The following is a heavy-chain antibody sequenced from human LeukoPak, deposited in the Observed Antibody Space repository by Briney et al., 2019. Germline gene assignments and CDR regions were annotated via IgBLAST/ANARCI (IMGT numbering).Heavy chain of an antibody. J-gene: IGHJ6*03. CDR1: GYTFTSYD. Sequence: ASVKVSCKASGYTFTSYDINWVRQATGQGLEWMGWMNPNSGNTGYAQEFQGRVTMTRNTSISTAYMELSSLRSEDTAVYYCARGLDQSSPFFLEWLNAPDYYYYYMDVWGKGTTVTVSS. V-gene: IGHV1-8*01. CDR2: MNPNSGNT. D-gene: IGHD3-3*01. CDR3: ARGLDQSSPFFLEWLNAPDYYYYYMDV.